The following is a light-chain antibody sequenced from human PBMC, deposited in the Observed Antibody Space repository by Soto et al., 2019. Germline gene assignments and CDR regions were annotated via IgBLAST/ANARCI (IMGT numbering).Light chain of an antibody. V-gene: IGKV3-20*01. CDR3: QQSSRSPGT. CDR1: QSVSSSY. CDR2: AAS. Sequence: EIVLTQSPATLSLSPGERATLSCRASQSVSSSYLVWHQQKPGQAPRLLIYAASRRATGIPDRFSGSGSGTDVTLTISRMDSEDFAVYYCQQSSRSPGTLGQGTRPQIK. J-gene: IGKJ5*01.